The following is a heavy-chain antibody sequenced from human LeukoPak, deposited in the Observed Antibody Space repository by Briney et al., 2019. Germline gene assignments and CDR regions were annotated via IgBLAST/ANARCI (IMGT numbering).Heavy chain of an antibody. CDR2: ISYDGSYT. Sequence: GRSLRLSCAASGFIFSNFGMHWVRQAPGKGLEWLAVISYDGSYTYEADSVKGRVTLSRDNSKNTLSVQMNSPRPEDTAVYFCAKGHSTTGWYFDLWGRGTLVTVSS. CDR1: GFIFSNFG. V-gene: IGHV3-30*18. D-gene: IGHD2/OR15-2a*01. J-gene: IGHJ2*01. CDR3: AKGHSTTGWYFDL.